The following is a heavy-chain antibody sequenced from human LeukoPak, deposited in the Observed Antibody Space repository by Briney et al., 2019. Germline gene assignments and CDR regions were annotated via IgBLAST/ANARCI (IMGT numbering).Heavy chain of an antibody. CDR3: ATGETSITMVREFDY. Sequence: ASVTVSFTVSGYTLTELSMHWVRQAPGKGLEWMGGFDPEDGETIYAQKFQGRVTMTEDTSTDTAYMELSSLGSEDTAVYYCATGETSITMVREFDYWGQGTLVTVSS. CDR1: GYTLTELS. D-gene: IGHD3-10*01. V-gene: IGHV1-24*01. CDR2: FDPEDGET. J-gene: IGHJ4*02.